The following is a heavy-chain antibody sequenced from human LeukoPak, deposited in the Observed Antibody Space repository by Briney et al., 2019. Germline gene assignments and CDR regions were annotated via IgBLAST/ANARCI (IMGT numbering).Heavy chain of an antibody. CDR1: GYTFTGYY. J-gene: IGHJ4*02. CDR3: ARARRGAYYYDSSGYYGLGY. V-gene: IGHV1-2*02. D-gene: IGHD3-22*01. CDR2: INPNSGGT. Sequence: ASVKVSCKASGYTFTGYYMHWVRQAPGQGLEWMGWINPNSGGTNYAQKFQGRVTMTRDTSISTAYMELSRLRSDGTAVYYCARARRGAYYYDSSGYYGLGYWGQGTLVTVSS.